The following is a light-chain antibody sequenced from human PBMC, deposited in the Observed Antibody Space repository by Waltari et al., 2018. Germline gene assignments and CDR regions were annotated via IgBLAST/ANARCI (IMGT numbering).Light chain of an antibody. J-gene: IGLJ2*01. CDR3: SSYAGSNNLV. V-gene: IGLV2-8*01. CDR1: SSDVGGYTY. CDR2: EVS. Sequence: QSALTQPPSASGSPGQSVTISCTGTSSDVGGYTYVSWYQQHPGKAPNLMIYEVSKRPSGVPDRFAGYKSGNTASLTVSGLQAEDEADYYCSSYAGSNNLVFGGGTKLTVL.